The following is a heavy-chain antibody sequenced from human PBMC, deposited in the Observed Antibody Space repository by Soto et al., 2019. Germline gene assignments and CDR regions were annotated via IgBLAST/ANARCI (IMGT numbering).Heavy chain of an antibody. CDR1: GGSIRSHY. J-gene: IGHJ4*02. CDR2: IYYSGST. Sequence: PSQTLSLTCTVSGGSIRSHYWSWILQPPGKGLEWIGYIYYSGSTNYNPSLKSRVTISVDTSKNQFSLNLSSVTAADTAVYYCAGRVRGYYDSSGYFDYWGQGTLVTVSS. D-gene: IGHD3-22*01. V-gene: IGHV4-59*11. CDR3: AGRVRGYYDSSGYFDY.